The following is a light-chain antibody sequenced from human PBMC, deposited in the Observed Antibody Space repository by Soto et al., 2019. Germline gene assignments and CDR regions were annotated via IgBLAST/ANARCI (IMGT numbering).Light chain of an antibody. CDR1: TGAVTSGYY. CDR3: LLYYGGAYV. J-gene: IGLJ1*01. V-gene: IGLV7-43*01. Sequence: QAVVTQEPSLTVSPGGTVTLACASSTGAVTSGYYPNWFQQKPGQAPRGLIYSTSKKHSWTPARFSGSPLGGKAALTLSGVQPEDEAEYYCLLYYGGAYVFGTGTKVTVL. CDR2: STS.